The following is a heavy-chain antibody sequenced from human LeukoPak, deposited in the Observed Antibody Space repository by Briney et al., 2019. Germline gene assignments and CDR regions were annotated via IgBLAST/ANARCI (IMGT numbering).Heavy chain of an antibody. Sequence: PGGSLRLSCAASGFTFSTYGMHWVRQAPGKGLEYVSAITSNGGSSYYANSVKGRFTISRDNSKNTLYLQTGSLRAEDTAVYYCARQYCSGGSCHSSDYWGQGTLVSVSS. CDR2: ITSNGGSS. D-gene: IGHD2-15*01. J-gene: IGHJ4*02. CDR3: ARQYCSGGSCHSSDY. CDR1: GFTFSTYG. V-gene: IGHV3-64*01.